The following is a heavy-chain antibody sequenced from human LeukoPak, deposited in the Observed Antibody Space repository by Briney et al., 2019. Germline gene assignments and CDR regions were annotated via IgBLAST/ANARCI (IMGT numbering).Heavy chain of an antibody. Sequence: SSETLSLTCTVSGGSISSSSYYWGWIRQSPGKGLEWIAEIYHNGDVHYNPSLKSRVTMSVDTSKNQFSLKVNSVTAADTATYFCAREVAAGSYRGFDYWGQGTLVTVSS. CDR1: GGSISSSSYY. CDR2: IYHNGDV. D-gene: IGHD6-19*01. V-gene: IGHV4-39*07. CDR3: AREVAAGSYRGFDY. J-gene: IGHJ4*01.